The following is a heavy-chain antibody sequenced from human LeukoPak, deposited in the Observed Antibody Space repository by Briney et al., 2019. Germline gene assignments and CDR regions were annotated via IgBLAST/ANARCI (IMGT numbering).Heavy chain of an antibody. CDR1: GDTFTSYY. Sequence: ASVKVSCKASGDTFTSYYMHWVRQAPGQGLEWVGIINPSGGSTSYAQKFQGRVTMTRDTSTSTVYMELSSLRSEDTAVYYCARDPKVAAAGTRYFDLWGRGTLVTVSS. CDR3: ARDPKVAAAGTRYFDL. V-gene: IGHV1-46*01. J-gene: IGHJ2*01. CDR2: INPSGGST. D-gene: IGHD6-13*01.